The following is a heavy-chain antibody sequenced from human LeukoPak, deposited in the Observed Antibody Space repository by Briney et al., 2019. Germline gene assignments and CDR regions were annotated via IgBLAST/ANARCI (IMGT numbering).Heavy chain of an antibody. CDR1: GGTFSSYA. V-gene: IGHV1-8*03. D-gene: IGHD1-26*01. CDR2: MNPNSGNT. Sequence: ASVKVSCKASGGTFSSYAINWVRQATGQGLEWMGWMNPNSGNTGYAQKFQGRVTITRNTSISTAYMELGSLRSEDTAVYYCARGPGIVGATRNYYYYMDVWGKGTTVTVSS. J-gene: IGHJ6*03. CDR3: ARGPGIVGATRNYYYYMDV.